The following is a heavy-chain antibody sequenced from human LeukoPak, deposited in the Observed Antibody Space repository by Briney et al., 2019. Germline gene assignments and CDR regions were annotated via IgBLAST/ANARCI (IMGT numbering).Heavy chain of an antibody. CDR3: AKDFTVTTTGLFDY. D-gene: IGHD4-17*01. V-gene: IGHV3-9*01. J-gene: IGHJ4*02. CDR1: GFTFDDYA. CDR2: ISWNSGSI. Sequence: GGSLRLSCAASGFTFDDYAMHWVRQAPGKGLEWVSGISWNSGSIGYADSVKGRFTISRDNAKNSLYLQMNSLRAEDTALYYCAKDFTVTTTGLFDYWGQGTLVTVSS.